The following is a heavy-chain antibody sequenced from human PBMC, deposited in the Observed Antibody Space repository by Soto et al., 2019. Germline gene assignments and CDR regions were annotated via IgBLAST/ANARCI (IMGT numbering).Heavy chain of an antibody. J-gene: IGHJ4*02. CDR1: GASISSGDYF. CDR3: AREKGYTSGPKKFDY. D-gene: IGHD5-12*01. CDR2: IYDSGSS. Sequence: SETLSLTCTVSGASISSGDYFWSWIRQSPGKGLEWIGYIYDSGSSYYNPSLKSRVTMSVDTSKNQFSLKLRSVTAADTAVYYCAREKGYTSGPKKFDYWGQGTLVTVSS. V-gene: IGHV4-30-4*01.